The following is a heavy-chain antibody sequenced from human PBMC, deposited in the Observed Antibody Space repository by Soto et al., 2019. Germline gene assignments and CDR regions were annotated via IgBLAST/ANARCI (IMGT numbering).Heavy chain of an antibody. CDR3: ARSMLRVVTAIIVFDM. CDR2: ISRTGDFI. D-gene: IGHD2-21*02. V-gene: IGHV3-21*01. CDR1: GFTFSNYD. Sequence: EVKLVESGGGLVKPGGSLRLSCEASGFTFSNYDVNWVRQAPGKGLERVSSISRTGDFIHYADSVTDRFTISRDNAKNSLYLHMNGLRVEDTYVYYCARSMLRVVTAIIVFDMWGQGTMVTVSS. J-gene: IGHJ3*02.